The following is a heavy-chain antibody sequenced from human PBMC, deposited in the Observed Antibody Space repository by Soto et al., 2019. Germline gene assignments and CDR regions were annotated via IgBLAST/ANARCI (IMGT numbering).Heavy chain of an antibody. V-gene: IGHV3-7*01. D-gene: IGHD4-17*01. CDR3: ARPYDYGDYYY. Sequence: GGSLRLSCAASGFTFSSYWMSWVRQAPGKGLEWVANIKQDGSEKYYVDSGKGRLPISRDNAKNSLYLQMNSLRAEDTAVYYCARPYDYGDYYYWGQGTLVTVSS. CDR1: GFTFSSYW. CDR2: IKQDGSEK. J-gene: IGHJ4*02.